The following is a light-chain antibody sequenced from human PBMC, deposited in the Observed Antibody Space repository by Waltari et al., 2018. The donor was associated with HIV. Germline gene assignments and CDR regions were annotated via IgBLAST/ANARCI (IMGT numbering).Light chain of an antibody. V-gene: IGLV2-14*01. CDR3: SSYTSSDTVV. J-gene: IGLJ2*01. CDR2: EVS. Sequence: QSCLTQPASVSGSPGQWTSISCTGTSSEVGGYKAVYWYQQHPAKAPKLVILEVSTRPSGVSNRFSGSKSGNRASLTISGLQAEDEAYYYCSSYTSSDTVVFGGGTKVAVL. CDR1: SSEVGGYKA.